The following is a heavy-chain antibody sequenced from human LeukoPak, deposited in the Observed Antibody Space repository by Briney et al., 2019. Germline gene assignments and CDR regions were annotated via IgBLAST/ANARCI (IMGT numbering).Heavy chain of an antibody. J-gene: IGHJ4*02. D-gene: IGHD4/OR15-4a*01. CDR1: GFFFSSYW. V-gene: IGHV3-7*01. Sequence: PGGSLRLSCAASGFFFSSYWMGWVRQAPGKGLEWVANIKQDGSEKYYVDSVKGRFTISRDNSKNTLYLQMNSLRAEDTAVYYCAKVGTMVVPGGYYFDYWGQGTLVTVSS. CDR2: IKQDGSEK. CDR3: AKVGTMVVPGGYYFDY.